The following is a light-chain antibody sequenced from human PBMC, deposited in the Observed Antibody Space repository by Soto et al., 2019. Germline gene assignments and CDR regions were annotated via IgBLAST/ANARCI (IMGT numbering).Light chain of an antibody. CDR1: SSDVGGYNY. J-gene: IGLJ3*02. V-gene: IGLV2-14*01. Sequence: QSALTQPASVSGSPGQSITISCTGTSSDVGGYNYVSWYQQHPGKAPKLMIYDVSNRPSGVSNRFSGSKSGNTASLTISGXXXEDEADYYCSSYTSSSTFWVFGGGTKLTVL. CDR3: SSYTSSSTFWV. CDR2: DVS.